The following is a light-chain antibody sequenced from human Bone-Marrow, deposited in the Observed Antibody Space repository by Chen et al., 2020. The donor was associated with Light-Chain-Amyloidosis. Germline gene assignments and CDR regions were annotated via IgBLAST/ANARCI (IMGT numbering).Light chain of an antibody. V-gene: IGLV2-14*03. CDR2: VVT. CDR1: SSDVGGYNY. CDR3: SSYTTTNTLV. Sequence: QSALTQPASVSGSPGQSITISCTGTSSDVGGYNYVSWYQQHPGKAPKLIIYVVTSRPSGVSNRFSGSQSGNTASLTISGLQAEDEADYYCSSYTTTNTLVFGGGTKLTVL. J-gene: IGLJ2*01.